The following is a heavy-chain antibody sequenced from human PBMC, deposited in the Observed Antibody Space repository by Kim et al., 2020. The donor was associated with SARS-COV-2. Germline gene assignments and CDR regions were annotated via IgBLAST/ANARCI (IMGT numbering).Heavy chain of an antibody. D-gene: IGHD5-12*01. Sequence: ANAAQKFQGRVTITADETTSTAYMELSSLRSEDTAVYYCARSGYDRFDYWGQGTLVTVSS. V-gene: IGHV1-69*01. J-gene: IGHJ4*02. CDR2: A. CDR3: ARSGYDRFDY.